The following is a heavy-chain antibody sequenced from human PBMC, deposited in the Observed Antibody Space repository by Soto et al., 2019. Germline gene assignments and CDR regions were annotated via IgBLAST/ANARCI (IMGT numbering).Heavy chain of an antibody. Sequence: QVPLVQSGAEVKKPGASVKVSCKASGYTFTGYYMHWVRQAPGQGLEWMGWINPNSGVTNYAQKFQGRVTMNRDTSISTAYMELSRLRSDDTAVYYCARALSGDYERGGLNYWGQGTLVTVSS. D-gene: IGHD3-22*01. CDR2: INPNSGVT. CDR1: GYTFTGYY. J-gene: IGHJ4*02. CDR3: ARALSGDYERGGLNY. V-gene: IGHV1-2*02.